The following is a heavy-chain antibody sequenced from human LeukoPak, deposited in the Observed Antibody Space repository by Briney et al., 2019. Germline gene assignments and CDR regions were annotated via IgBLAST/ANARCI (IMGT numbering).Heavy chain of an antibody. J-gene: IGHJ4*02. D-gene: IGHD1-26*01. CDR2: LNTNSGGT. Sequence: ASVKVSCKASGYTFTAYYMHWVPQAPGQGLEWMGFLNTNSGGTNYAQNFRGRVTMTRDTSTSTAYMELSSVIADDMAVYYCGRLDNRGGATTGFDFWGQGTLVTVSS. V-gene: IGHV1-2*02. CDR3: GRLDNRGGATTGFDF. CDR1: GYTFTAYY.